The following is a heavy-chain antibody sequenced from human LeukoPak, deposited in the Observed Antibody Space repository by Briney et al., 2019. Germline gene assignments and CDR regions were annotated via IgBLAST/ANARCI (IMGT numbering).Heavy chain of an antibody. D-gene: IGHD3-10*01. Sequence: ASVKVSCKASGYTFTSYGISWVRQAPGQGLEWMGWISAYNGNTNYAQKLQGRVTMTTDTSTSTAYMELRSLRSDDTAVYYCARDFLYGSGSRRGYFDYWGQGTLVTVSS. V-gene: IGHV1-18*04. CDR3: ARDFLYGSGSRRGYFDY. CDR1: GYTFTSYG. CDR2: ISAYNGNT. J-gene: IGHJ4*02.